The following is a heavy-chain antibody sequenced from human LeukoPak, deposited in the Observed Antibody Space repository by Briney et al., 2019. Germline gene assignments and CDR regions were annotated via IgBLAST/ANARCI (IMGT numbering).Heavy chain of an antibody. J-gene: IGHJ4*02. CDR3: ARRAGAYSHPYDY. Sequence: GGSLRLSCAASGFTFSNFAIHWVRQAPGKGLEWVAIISDDGRSKYYADSVKGRITISRDNSKNTLYLQMNSLRAEDTAVYYCARRAGAYSHPYDYWGQGTLVTVSS. CDR2: ISDDGRSK. CDR1: GFTFSNFA. D-gene: IGHD4/OR15-4a*01. V-gene: IGHV3-30*03.